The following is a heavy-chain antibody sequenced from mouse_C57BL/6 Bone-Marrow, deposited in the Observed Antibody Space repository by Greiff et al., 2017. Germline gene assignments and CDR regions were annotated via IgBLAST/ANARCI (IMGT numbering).Heavy chain of an antibody. V-gene: IGHV1-54*01. CDR2: INPGSGGT. CDR3: AISKNWDSRVAY. J-gene: IGHJ3*01. Sequence: QVPVKPSGAELVRPGTSVTVSCKASGYAFTNYLIVWVKQRPGQGLAWIGVINPGSGGTNYNEKFKGKATLTADKHSSTAYMQLGSLPSEDSAFYFCAISKNWDSRVAYWGQGTRVAVSA. D-gene: IGHD4-1*01. CDR1: GYAFTNYL.